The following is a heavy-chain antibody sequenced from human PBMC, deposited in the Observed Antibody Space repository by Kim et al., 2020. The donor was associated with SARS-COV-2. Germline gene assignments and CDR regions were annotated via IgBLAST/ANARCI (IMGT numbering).Heavy chain of an antibody. CDR2: IWYDGSTK. V-gene: IGHV3-33*08. J-gene: IGHJ4*02. CDR3: ARAPSGSYLGEYYFDY. CDR1: GFTFSSYG. Sequence: GGSLRLSCAASGFTFSSYGMHWVRQAPGKGLEWVAVIWYDGSTKYYADSVKGRFTISRDNSKNTLYLQMNSLRAEHTAVYYCARAPSGSYLGEYYFDYWGQGTLVTVSS. D-gene: IGHD1-26*01.